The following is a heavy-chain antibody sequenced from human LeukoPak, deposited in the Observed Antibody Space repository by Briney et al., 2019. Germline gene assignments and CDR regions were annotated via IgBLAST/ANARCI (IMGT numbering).Heavy chain of an antibody. D-gene: IGHD3-10*01. CDR1: GFTFSDYS. CDR3: VRERYHGSGAPRYDY. J-gene: IGHJ4*02. Sequence: PGGSLRLSCAASGFTFSDYSMNWLRQSPGKPLELVSSISSSSSFIYYVDSLKGRSTSSRDNAKNSLYLQMNGLRAEDTAVYYCVRERYHGSGAPRYDYWGQGTLVTVSS. CDR2: ISSSSSFI. V-gene: IGHV3-21*01.